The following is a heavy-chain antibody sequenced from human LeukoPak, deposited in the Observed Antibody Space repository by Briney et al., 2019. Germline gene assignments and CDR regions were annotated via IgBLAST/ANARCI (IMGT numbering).Heavy chain of an antibody. Sequence: ASVKVSCKVSGYTLTEISMHWVRQAPGKGLEWMGGFDPEDGETIYAQKFQGRVTMTEDTSTDTAYMELSSLRSEDTAVYHCATDLNYDSSGYFDYWGQGTLVTVSS. J-gene: IGHJ4*02. CDR3: ATDLNYDSSGYFDY. V-gene: IGHV1-24*01. CDR2: FDPEDGET. D-gene: IGHD3-22*01. CDR1: GYTLTEIS.